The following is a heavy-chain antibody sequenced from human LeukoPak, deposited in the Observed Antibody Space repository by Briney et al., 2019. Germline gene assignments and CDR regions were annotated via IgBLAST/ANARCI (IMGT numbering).Heavy chain of an antibody. CDR1: GFTFSSYY. Sequence: GGSLRLSCEASGFTFSSYYMSWVRQAPGKGLEWVANIKPDGSEKYYVDSVKGRFTVSRENAKNSLFLQMNGLRAEDTAVYYCARVMGGIYYYYGMDVWGQGTTVTVSS. V-gene: IGHV3-7*01. J-gene: IGHJ6*02. CDR3: ARVMGGIYYYYGMDV. CDR2: IKPDGSEK. D-gene: IGHD1-14*01.